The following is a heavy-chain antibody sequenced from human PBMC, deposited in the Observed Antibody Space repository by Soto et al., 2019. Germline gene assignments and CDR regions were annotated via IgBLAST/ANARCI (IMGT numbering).Heavy chain of an antibody. J-gene: IGHJ5*02. CDR3: ARDSGYYDSSGTPSVWFDP. V-gene: IGHV4-4*02. CDR2: IYHSGST. D-gene: IGHD3-22*01. Sequence: QVQLQESGPGLVKPSGTLSLTCAVSGGSISSSNWWSWVRQPPGKGLEWIGEIYHSGSTNYNPSLKSRVTISVDKSKNQFSLKLSSVTAADTAVYYCARDSGYYDSSGTPSVWFDPWGQGTLVTVSS. CDR1: GGSISSSNW.